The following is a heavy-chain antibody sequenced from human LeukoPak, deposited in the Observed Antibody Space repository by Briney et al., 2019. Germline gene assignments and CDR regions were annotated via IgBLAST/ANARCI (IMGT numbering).Heavy chain of an antibody. CDR1: GYTFTGYY. D-gene: IGHD3-10*01. V-gene: IGHV1-2*06. CDR3: ARGGSSGSGSYHDFDY. Sequence: GASVKVSCKASGYTFTGYYMHWVRQAPGQGLEWMGRINPNSGGTNYAQKFQGRVTMTRDTSISTAYMELSRLRSDDTAVYYCARGGSSGSGSYHDFDYWGQGTLVTVSS. CDR2: INPNSGGT. J-gene: IGHJ4*02.